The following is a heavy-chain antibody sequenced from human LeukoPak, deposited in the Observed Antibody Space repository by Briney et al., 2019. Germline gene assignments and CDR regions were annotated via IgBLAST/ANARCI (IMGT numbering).Heavy chain of an antibody. J-gene: IGHJ4*02. CDR2: IRSKAYGGTT. CDR1: GFTFGDYA. D-gene: IGHD2-21*02. V-gene: IGHV3-49*04. Sequence: GGSLRLSCTASGFTFGDYAMSWVRQAPGKGLEWVGFIRSKAYGGTTEYAASVKGRFTISRDDSKSIAYLQMNSLKTEDTAVYYCTTPQAYCGGDCGYYFDYWGQGTLVTVSS. CDR3: TTPQAYCGGDCGYYFDY.